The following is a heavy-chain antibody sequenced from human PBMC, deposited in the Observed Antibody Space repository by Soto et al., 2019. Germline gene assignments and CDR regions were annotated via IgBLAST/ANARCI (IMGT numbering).Heavy chain of an antibody. Sequence: QVQLVQSGAEVKKPGSSVKVSCKASGGTFSSYTISWVRQAPGQGLEWMGRIIPILGIANYAQKFQGRVTITADKSTSTAYMGLSSLRSEDTAVYYCASHYGDYASGDYWGQGTLVTVSS. CDR2: IIPILGIA. V-gene: IGHV1-69*02. CDR1: GGTFSSYT. D-gene: IGHD4-17*01. CDR3: ASHYGDYASGDY. J-gene: IGHJ4*02.